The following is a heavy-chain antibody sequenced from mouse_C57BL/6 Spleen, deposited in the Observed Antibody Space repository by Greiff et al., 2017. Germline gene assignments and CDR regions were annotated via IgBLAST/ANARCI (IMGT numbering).Heavy chain of an antibody. CDR1: GYTFTDYE. CDR3: TRAYYSNYPFAY. Sequence: QVQLQQSGAELVRPGASVTLSCKASGYTFTDYEMHWVKQTPVHGLEWIGAIDPETGGTAYNQKFKGKAILTADKSSSTAYMELRSLTSEDSAVYDCTRAYYSNYPFAYWGQGTLVTVSA. J-gene: IGHJ3*01. CDR2: IDPETGGT. D-gene: IGHD2-5*01. V-gene: IGHV1-15*01.